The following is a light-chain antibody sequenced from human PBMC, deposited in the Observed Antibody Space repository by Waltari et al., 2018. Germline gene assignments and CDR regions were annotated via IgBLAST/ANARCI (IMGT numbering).Light chain of an antibody. J-gene: IGLJ2*01. CDR2: DVY. CDR3: CSYAGSYTLI. CDR1: RSYVGGYTY. V-gene: IGLV2-11*01. Sequence: QSALTQPRSVSGSPGQSVTISCTGTRSYVGGYTYVTWYQHHPGKAPKLMLYDVYKRPSGVPDRFSGSKSGNTASLTISGLQVEDEADYYCCSYAGSYTLIFGGGTKLTVL.